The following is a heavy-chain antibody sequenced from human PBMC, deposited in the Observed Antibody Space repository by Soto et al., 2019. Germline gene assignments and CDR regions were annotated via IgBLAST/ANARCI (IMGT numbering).Heavy chain of an antibody. CDR1: GYTFTGYY. CDR3: ARDPLAAAGTRFDP. CDR2: INPNSGGT. V-gene: IGHV1-2*02. D-gene: IGHD6-13*01. J-gene: IGHJ5*02. Sequence: GASVKVSCKASGYTFTGYYMHWVRQAPGQGLEWMGWINPNSGGTNYAQKFQGRVTMTRDTSISTAYMELSRLRSDDTAVYYCARDPLAAAGTRFDPWGQGTLVTVSS.